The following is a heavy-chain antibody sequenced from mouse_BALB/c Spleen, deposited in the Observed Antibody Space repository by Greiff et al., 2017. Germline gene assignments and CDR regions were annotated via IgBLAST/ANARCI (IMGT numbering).Heavy chain of an antibody. CDR1: GYAFSSYW. V-gene: IGHV1-80*01. D-gene: IGHD1-1*01. CDR3: AIYYYGSSSLDY. CDR2: IYPGDGDT. Sequence: QVQLQQSGAELVRPGSSVKISCKASGYAFSSYWMNWVKQRPGQGLEWIGQIYPGDGDTNYNGKFKGKATLTADKSSSTAYMQLSSLTSEDSAVYFCAIYYYGSSSLDYWGQGTTLTVSS. J-gene: IGHJ2*01.